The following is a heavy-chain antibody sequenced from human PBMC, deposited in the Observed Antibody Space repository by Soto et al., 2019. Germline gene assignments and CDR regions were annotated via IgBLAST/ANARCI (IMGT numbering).Heavy chain of an antibody. Sequence: TGGSLRLSCTASGFTFSTSAMSWVRQPPGRGLEWVSGISGSGAGTYYADSVKGRFTISRDNSKNTLYLQMSGLRAEDAAVYYCAKGPTVFGAVISSDYYYGMYVWGQGTPVTVSS. CDR2: ISGSGAGT. D-gene: IGHD3-3*01. CDR1: GFTFSTSA. J-gene: IGHJ6*02. CDR3: AKGPTVFGAVISSDYYYGMYV. V-gene: IGHV3-23*01.